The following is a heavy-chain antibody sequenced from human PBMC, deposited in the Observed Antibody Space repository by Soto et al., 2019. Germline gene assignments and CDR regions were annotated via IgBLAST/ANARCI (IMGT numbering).Heavy chain of an antibody. Sequence: PGGSLRLSCAASGFTFSSYGMHWVRQAPGKGLEWVAVISYDGSNKYYADSVKGRFTISRDNSKNTLYLQMNGLRAEDTAVYYCAKVPGYYDSSGYYRYDAFDIWGQGTMVTVSS. J-gene: IGHJ3*02. CDR3: AKVPGYYDSSGYYRYDAFDI. CDR1: GFTFSSYG. CDR2: ISYDGSNK. V-gene: IGHV3-30*18. D-gene: IGHD3-22*01.